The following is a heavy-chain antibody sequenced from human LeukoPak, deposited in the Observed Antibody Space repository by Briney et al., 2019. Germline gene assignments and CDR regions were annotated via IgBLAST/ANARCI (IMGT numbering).Heavy chain of an antibody. D-gene: IGHD1-26*01. J-gene: IGHJ3*02. V-gene: IGHV4-30-2*01. CDR3: ARTISVVGATWGGDAFDI. CDR1: GGSISSGGYY. Sequence: PSETLSLTCTVSGGSISSGGYYWSWIRQPPGKGLEWIGYIYHSGSTYYNPSLKSRVTISVDRSKNQFSLKLSSVTAADTAVYYCARTISVVGATWGGDAFDIWGQGTMVTVSS. CDR2: IYHSGST.